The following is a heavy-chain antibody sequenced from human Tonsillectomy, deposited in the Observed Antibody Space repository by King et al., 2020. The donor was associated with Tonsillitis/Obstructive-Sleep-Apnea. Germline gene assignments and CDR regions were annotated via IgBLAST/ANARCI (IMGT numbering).Heavy chain of an antibody. J-gene: IGHJ5*02. CDR1: GGSISNDGYY. CDR3: ARSMIRGVITNWFDP. CDR2: ISDSGST. V-gene: IGHV4-31*03. Sequence: VQLQESGPGLVKPSQTLSLTCTVSGGSISNDGYYWTWIRQHPGKGLEWIGYISDSGSTYYNPSLKSRVTFSVDTSKNQIPLKLTSVTAADTAVYYCARSMIRGVITNWFDPWGQGTLVTVSS. D-gene: IGHD3-10*01.